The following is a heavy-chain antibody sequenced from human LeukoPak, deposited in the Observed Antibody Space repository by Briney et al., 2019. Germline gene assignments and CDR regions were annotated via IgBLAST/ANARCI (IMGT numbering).Heavy chain of an antibody. CDR1: GFTFSSYE. CDR3: ARGDDVATAMVTVGSFDY. D-gene: IGHD5-18*01. CDR2: ISSSGSTI. V-gene: IGHV3-48*03. Sequence: PGGSLRLSCAAAGFTFSSYEMNWVRQAPGKGLEWVSYISSSGSTIYYADSVKGRFTISRDNAKNSLYLQMNSLRAEDTAVYYCARGDDVATAMVTVGSFDYWGQGTLVTVSS. J-gene: IGHJ4*02.